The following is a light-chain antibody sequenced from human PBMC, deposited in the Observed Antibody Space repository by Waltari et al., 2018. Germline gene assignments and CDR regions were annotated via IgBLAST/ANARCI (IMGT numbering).Light chain of an antibody. CDR1: QSVNSK. J-gene: IGKJ1*01. V-gene: IGKV3-15*01. CDR3: QQYNNWPPWT. CDR2: GAS. Sequence: EIVMTQSPATLSVSPGERATLSCRASQSVNSKLFWFQQRPGQAPRLLMYGASTRVTGIPARFSGSGSGTEFTLTISSLQSEDFAVYYCQQYNNWPPWTFGQGTKVEIK.